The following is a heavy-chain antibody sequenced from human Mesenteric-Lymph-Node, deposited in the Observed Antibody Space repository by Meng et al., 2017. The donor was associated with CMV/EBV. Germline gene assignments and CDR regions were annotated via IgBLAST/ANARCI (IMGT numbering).Heavy chain of an antibody. CDR2: IGNSSYI. V-gene: IGHV3-21*01. Sequence: GESLKISCAASGFTFSTYRLNWVRQAPGKGLEWVSTIGNSSYIYYADSVKGRFTVSRDNAKNTLYLQMNSLRAEDTGVCYCARDCTTCYHAFDIWGQGTLVTVSS. CDR3: ARDCTTCYHAFDI. D-gene: IGHD2-2*01. J-gene: IGHJ3*02. CDR1: GFTFSTYR.